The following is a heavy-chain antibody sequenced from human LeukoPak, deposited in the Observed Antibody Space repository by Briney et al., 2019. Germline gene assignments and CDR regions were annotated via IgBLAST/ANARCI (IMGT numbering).Heavy chain of an antibody. D-gene: IGHD3-22*01. CDR3: ARDLLFYYDSSGYWANAFDI. Sequence: SETLSLTCTVSGGSISSSSYYWGWIRQPPGKGLEWIGSIYYSGSTYYNPSLKSRVTISVDSSKNQFSLKLSSVTAADTAVYYCARDLLFYYDSSGYWANAFDIWGQGTMVTVSS. V-gene: IGHV4-39*07. CDR2: IYYSGST. J-gene: IGHJ3*02. CDR1: GGSISSSSYY.